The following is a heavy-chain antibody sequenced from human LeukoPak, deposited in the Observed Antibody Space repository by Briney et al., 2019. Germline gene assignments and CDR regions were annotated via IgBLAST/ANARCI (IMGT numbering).Heavy chain of an antibody. D-gene: IGHD3-9*01. Sequence: VGSLRLSCAASGFTFSTYSMNGVRQAPGQGLEWVSSISSSSNYIYYADSVKGRFTISRDNATNSLYLQMYSLRAEDTAVYYCARFHDILTGYNFDYWGQGTLVTVSS. CDR2: ISSSSNYI. J-gene: IGHJ4*02. V-gene: IGHV3-21*01. CDR1: GFTFSTYS. CDR3: ARFHDILTGYNFDY.